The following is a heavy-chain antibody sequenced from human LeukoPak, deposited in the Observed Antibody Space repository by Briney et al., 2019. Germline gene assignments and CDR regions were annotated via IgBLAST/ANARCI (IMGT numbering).Heavy chain of an antibody. V-gene: IGHV4-59*08. Sequence: PSEILSLTCSVSGSSISNYYWSWIRQSPGKGLEWIGYIYSTGSTDYNPSLKSRVTISVETSKNQFSLRLSSVTAADTAVYFCARHEGLARPFDYWGQGTLVPVSS. CDR3: ARHEGLARPFDY. J-gene: IGHJ4*02. CDR1: GSSISNYY. D-gene: IGHD6-19*01. CDR2: IYSTGST.